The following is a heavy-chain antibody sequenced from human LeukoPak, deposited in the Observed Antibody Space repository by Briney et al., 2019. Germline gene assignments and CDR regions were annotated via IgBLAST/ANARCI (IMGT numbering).Heavy chain of an antibody. Sequence: QPGGSLRLSCAASGFTVSGNYMRWVRQAPGKGLEWVSLIYSGGTTYYADSVKGRFTISRDNSKNTLYLEMDSLRADDTAVYSCAKDPPSVVANAFHIWGQGTMVTVSS. CDR1: GFTVSGNY. J-gene: IGHJ3*02. D-gene: IGHD5-12*01. CDR2: IYSGGTT. V-gene: IGHV3-53*01. CDR3: AKDPPSVVANAFHI.